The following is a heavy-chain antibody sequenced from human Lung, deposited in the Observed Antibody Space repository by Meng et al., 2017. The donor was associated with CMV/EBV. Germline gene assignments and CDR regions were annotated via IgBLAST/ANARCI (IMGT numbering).Heavy chain of an antibody. V-gene: IGHV4-31*03. CDR3: AREAGRDGYTTPKFDY. CDR1: GGSIGSGGYY. Sequence: APLRGACPCQVKPSPTLSLTCTVSGGSIGSGGYYWSWIRQHPGKGLEWIGYIYYTGSTFYNPSLKSRVTISVDTSKNQFSLKLIPATAADTAVYYCAREAGRDGYTTPKFDYWGQGTLVTVSS. D-gene: IGHD5-24*01. J-gene: IGHJ4*02. CDR2: IYYTGST.